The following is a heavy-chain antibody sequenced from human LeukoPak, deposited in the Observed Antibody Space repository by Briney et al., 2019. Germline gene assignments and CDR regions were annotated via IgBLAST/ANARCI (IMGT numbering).Heavy chain of an antibody. D-gene: IGHD5-12*01. Sequence: ASVKVSCKASGYTFTSYGISWVRQAPGHGLEWMGWISAYNGNTNYAQKLQGRVTMTTDTSTNTAYMELRSLRSDDTAVYYCARDSGVDIWQEAFDIWGQGTMVTVSS. CDR1: GYTFTSYG. CDR2: ISAYNGNT. V-gene: IGHV1-18*01. CDR3: ARDSGVDIWQEAFDI. J-gene: IGHJ3*02.